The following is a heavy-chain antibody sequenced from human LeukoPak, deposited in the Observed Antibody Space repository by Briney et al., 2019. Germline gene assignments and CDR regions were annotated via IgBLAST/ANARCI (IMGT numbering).Heavy chain of an antibody. CDR2: IKRKGDDGTI. CDR3: TAGTGRSDFDY. D-gene: IGHD3/OR15-3a*01. CDR1: GFTFSNLG. Sequence: GGSLRLSCAASGFTFSNLGMNWVRQAPGRGLEWVGRIKRKGDDGTIDYAAPVKGRLSISRDDSKNTLYLQMNSLKSEDTAVYYCTAGTGRSDFDYWGQGTLVTVSS. J-gene: IGHJ4*02. V-gene: IGHV3-15*01.